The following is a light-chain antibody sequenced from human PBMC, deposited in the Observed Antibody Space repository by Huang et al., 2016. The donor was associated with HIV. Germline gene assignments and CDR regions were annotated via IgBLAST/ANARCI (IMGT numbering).Light chain of an antibody. CDR1: QSVLSSYKNKNH. V-gene: IGKV4-1*01. Sequence: DIVMTQSPDSLAVSLGERATIKCMSGQSVLSSYKNKNHLAWYQQKARQPHSLLISVASTRESGVPYRFRCSGSGTDFTLTITNVQADDVAVYFCQQYYTTPGFGQGTYVEI. CDR3: QQYYTTPG. J-gene: IGKJ1*01. CDR2: VAS.